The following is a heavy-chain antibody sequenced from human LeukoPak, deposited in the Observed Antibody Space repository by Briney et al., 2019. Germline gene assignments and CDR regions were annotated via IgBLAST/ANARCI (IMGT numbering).Heavy chain of an antibody. CDR3: ARRFWLDDAFDI. V-gene: IGHV3-7*01. D-gene: IGHD3-22*01. Sequence: GGALRLSCASSGCTYSSYWMSGVRQAPAKGLEGVANINQDGSGKYYVDTVKGRLTISRENAKNALYRQMKRLRAEDTAVYYCARRFWLDDAFDIWGQGTMVTVSS. CDR1: GCTYSSYW. J-gene: IGHJ3*02. CDR2: INQDGSGK.